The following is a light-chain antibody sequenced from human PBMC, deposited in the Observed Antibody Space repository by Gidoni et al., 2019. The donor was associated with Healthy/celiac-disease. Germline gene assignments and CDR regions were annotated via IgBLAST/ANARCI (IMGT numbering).Light chain of an antibody. V-gene: IGLV1-44*01. J-gene: IGLJ2*01. CDR1: SSNIGSNT. CDR2: SKN. Sequence: QSVLTPPPSASGTPGRRVTIPCSGSSSNIGSNTVNWYQQLPGTAPKLLIYSKNQRPPGVPDRFSGSKSGTSASLAISGLQSEDEADYYCAAWDDSLNGYVVFGGGTKLTVL. CDR3: AAWDDSLNGYVV.